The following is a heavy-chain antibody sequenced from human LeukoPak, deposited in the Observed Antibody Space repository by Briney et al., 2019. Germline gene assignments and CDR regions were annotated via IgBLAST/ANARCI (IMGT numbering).Heavy chain of an antibody. V-gene: IGHV4-31*03. D-gene: IGHD3-10*01. J-gene: IGHJ6*02. CDR2: IYYSGST. Sequence: PSETLSLTCTVSGGSISSGGYYWSWIRQHPGKGLEWIGYIYYSGSTYYNPSLKSRVTISVDTSKNQFSPKLSSVTAADTAVYYCARGLTYYYGSQMHVWGLGTTVTVSS. CDR3: ARGLTYYYGSQMHV. CDR1: GGSISSGGYY.